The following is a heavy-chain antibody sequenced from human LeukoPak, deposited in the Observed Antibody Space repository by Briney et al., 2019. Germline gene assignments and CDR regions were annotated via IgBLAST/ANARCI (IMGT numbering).Heavy chain of an antibody. CDR1: GYSISSGYY. Sequence: SETLSLTCAVSGYSISSGYYWGWIRQPPGKGLEWIGSIYHSGSTYYNPSLKSRVTISVDTSKNQFSLKLSSVTAADTAVYYCARLTRDNDFWSGYYTGCGDAFDIWGQGTMVTVSS. CDR2: IYHSGST. J-gene: IGHJ3*02. V-gene: IGHV4-38-2*01. D-gene: IGHD3-3*01. CDR3: ARLTRDNDFWSGYYTGCGDAFDI.